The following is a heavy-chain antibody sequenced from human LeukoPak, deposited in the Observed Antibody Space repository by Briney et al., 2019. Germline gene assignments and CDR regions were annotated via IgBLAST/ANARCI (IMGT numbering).Heavy chain of an antibody. J-gene: IGHJ4*02. CDR3: ARLRSGRLLDY. V-gene: IGHV4-34*01. Sequence: PAETLSLTCAVYGGSFSGYYWSWIRQPPGKGLEWIGEINHSGSTNYNPSLKSRVTISVDTSKNQFSLKLSSVTAADTAVYYCARLRSGRLLDYWGQGTLVTVSS. D-gene: IGHD3-10*01. CDR2: INHSGST. CDR1: GGSFSGYY.